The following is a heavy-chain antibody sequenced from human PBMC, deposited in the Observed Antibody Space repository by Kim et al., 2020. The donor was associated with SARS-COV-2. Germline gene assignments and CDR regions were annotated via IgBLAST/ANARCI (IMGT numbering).Heavy chain of an antibody. Sequence: SETLSLTCTVSGGSISSGGYYWSWIRQHPGKGLEWIGYIYYSGSTYYNPSLKSRVTISVDTSKNQFSLKLSSVTAADTAVYYCARGRDREHSRGDYFDYWGQGTLVTVSS. CDR1: GGSISSGGYY. V-gene: IGHV4-31*03. D-gene: IGHD6-6*01. J-gene: IGHJ4*02. CDR3: ARGRDREHSRGDYFDY. CDR2: IYYSGST.